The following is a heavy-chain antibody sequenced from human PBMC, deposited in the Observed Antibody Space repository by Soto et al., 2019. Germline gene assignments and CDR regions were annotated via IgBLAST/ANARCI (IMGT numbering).Heavy chain of an antibody. D-gene: IGHD6-13*01. Sequence: PSETLSLTCTVSGGSISSDGSYWSWIRQHPGKGLEWIGCLFYSGSTYYNPSLKSRVTISVDTSKNQFSLKLSSVTAADTAVYYCARGLAAAGLLGFGPWGHGTLVTVSS. CDR1: GGSISSDGSY. J-gene: IGHJ5*02. CDR2: LFYSGST. CDR3: ARGLAAAGLLGFGP. V-gene: IGHV4-31*03.